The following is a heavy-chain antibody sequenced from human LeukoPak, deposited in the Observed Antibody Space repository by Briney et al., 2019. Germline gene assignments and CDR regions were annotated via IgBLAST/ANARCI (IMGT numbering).Heavy chain of an antibody. CDR2: INHSGGT. CDR3: ARYNTNYDYFDY. V-gene: IGHV4-34*10. J-gene: IGHJ4*02. D-gene: IGHD4-11*01. CDR1: GGSFSGYY. Sequence: SETLSLTCAVYGGSFSGYYWSWIRQPPGKGLEWIGEINHSGGTNYNPSLKSRVTMSVDTSKNQFSLKLSSVTAADTAVYYCARYNTNYDYFDYWGQGTLVTVSS.